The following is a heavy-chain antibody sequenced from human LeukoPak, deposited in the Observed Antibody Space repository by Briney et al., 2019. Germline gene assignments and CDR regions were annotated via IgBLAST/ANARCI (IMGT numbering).Heavy chain of an antibody. V-gene: IGHV3-53*01. Sequence: GGSLRLSCAASGFTVSSNHMGWVRQAPGKGLEWVSVIYSGDRTYYGDSVKGRFTISRDNSKNTLYLQMNSLRAEDTAVYYCAKDLDNYYGSGSYSPFDYWGQGTLVTVSS. CDR2: IYSGDRT. CDR3: AKDLDNYYGSGSYSPFDY. J-gene: IGHJ4*02. D-gene: IGHD3-10*01. CDR1: GFTVSSNH.